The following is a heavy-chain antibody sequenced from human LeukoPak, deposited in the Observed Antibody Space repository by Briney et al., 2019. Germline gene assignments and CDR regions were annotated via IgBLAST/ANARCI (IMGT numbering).Heavy chain of an antibody. J-gene: IGHJ4*02. CDR3: VKALSGWYPKKLFDF. V-gene: IGHV3-64*05. CDR2: ISSNGGST. CDR1: GFTFSSYA. D-gene: IGHD6-19*01. Sequence: GGSLRLSCSASGFTFSSYAMHWVRQAPGKGLEYVSAISSNGGSTYYAESVKGRFTISRDNSKNTLCIQMSSLRAEDTAVYYCVKALSGWYPKKLFDFWGQGTLVTVS.